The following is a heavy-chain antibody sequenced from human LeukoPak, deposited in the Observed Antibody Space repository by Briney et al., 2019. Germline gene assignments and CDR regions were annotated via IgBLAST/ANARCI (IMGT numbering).Heavy chain of an antibody. V-gene: IGHV5-51*01. CDR2: IYPGDSDT. D-gene: IGHD3-3*01. J-gene: IGHJ1*01. CDR1: GYSSTTYW. Sequence: KSGESLKISCKGSGYSSTTYWIGWVRQMPGKGLEWMGIIYPGDSDTRYSPSFQGQVTISADKSIRTAYLQWNSLKASDTAVYYCARHFGSPSPGVQHWGQGTPVIVSS. CDR3: ARHFGSPSPGVQH.